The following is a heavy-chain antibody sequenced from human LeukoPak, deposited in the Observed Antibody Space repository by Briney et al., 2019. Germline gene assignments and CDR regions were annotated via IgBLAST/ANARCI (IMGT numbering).Heavy chain of an antibody. CDR1: GGSISSYY. CDR3: ARVDGDGYNIPDY. Sequence: SETLSLTCTVSGGSISSYYWTWLRQPPGKGLEWIGYIYYSGSTNSGSTNYNPSLKSRVTISGDTSKNQFSLKLSSVTAADTAVYYCARVDGDGYNIPDYWSQGTLVTVSS. D-gene: IGHD5-24*01. V-gene: IGHV4-59*12. CDR2: IYYSGSTNSGST. J-gene: IGHJ4*02.